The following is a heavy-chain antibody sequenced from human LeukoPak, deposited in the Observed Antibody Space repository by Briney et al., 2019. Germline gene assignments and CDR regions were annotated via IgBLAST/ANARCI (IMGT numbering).Heavy chain of an antibody. CDR3: VRDPNALDY. V-gene: IGHV3-30*04. J-gene: IGHJ4*02. CDR2: ISYDGINK. CDR1: GFTFSSYI. Sequence: GGSLRLSCAASGFTFSSYIMHWVRQTPGKGLEWVAVISYDGINKYYADSVKGRFTISRDNSNNTLYLQMNSLKVEDTAVYYCVRDPNALDYWGQGVLVTVSS. D-gene: IGHD2-2*01.